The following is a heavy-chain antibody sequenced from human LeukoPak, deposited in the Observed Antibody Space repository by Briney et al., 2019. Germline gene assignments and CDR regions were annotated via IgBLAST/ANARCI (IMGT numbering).Heavy chain of an antibody. CDR2: IYPTDSDT. V-gene: IGHV5-51*01. J-gene: IGHJ3*02. CDR3: ARRGYCSSTACSVAAFDI. D-gene: IGHD2-2*01. CDR1: EYSFTNYW. Sequence: GESLQISCKGSEYSFTNYWIGWVRQMPGKGLEWMGIIYPTDSDTRYSPSFQGQVTISTDKSISTAYLQWSSLKASDTAMYYCARRGYCSSTACSVAAFDIWGQGTMVTVSS.